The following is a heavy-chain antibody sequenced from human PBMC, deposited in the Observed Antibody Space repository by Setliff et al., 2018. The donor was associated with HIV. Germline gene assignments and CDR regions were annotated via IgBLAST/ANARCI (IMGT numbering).Heavy chain of an antibody. CDR1: GDSVSSRSYY. J-gene: IGHJ4*02. V-gene: IGHV4-61*01. CDR3: ARDVLGLVISVYGF. CDR2: IYYSGST. Sequence: PSETLSLTCTVSGDSVSSRSYYWSWIRQPPGKGLEWIGYIYYSGSTNYNPSLKSRVTISVDTSKNQFSLKLNSVTAADTAVYYCARDVLGLVISVYGFWGQGIPVTVSS. D-gene: IGHD3-22*01.